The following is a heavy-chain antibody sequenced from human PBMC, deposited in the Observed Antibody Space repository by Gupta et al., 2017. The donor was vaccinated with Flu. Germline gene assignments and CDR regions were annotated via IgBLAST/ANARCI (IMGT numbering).Heavy chain of an antibody. J-gene: IGHJ5*02. Sequence: QVQLVESGGGVVQPGRSLRLSCAASGFTFSSYGMHWVRQAPGKGLEWVAVIWYDGSNKYYADSVKGRFTISRDNSKNTLYLQMNSLRAEDTAVYYCARESGLGWFDPWGQGTLVTVSS. CDR2: IWYDGSNK. D-gene: IGHD3-16*01. CDR1: GFTFSSYG. CDR3: ARESGLGWFDP. V-gene: IGHV3-33*01.